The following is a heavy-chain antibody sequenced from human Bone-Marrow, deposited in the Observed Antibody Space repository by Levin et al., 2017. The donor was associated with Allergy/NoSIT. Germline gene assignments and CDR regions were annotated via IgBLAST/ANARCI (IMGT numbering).Heavy chain of an antibody. J-gene: IGHJ6*02. D-gene: IGHD4-17*01. Sequence: PSETLSLTCSVSGGSIANYYWSWIRQSPGKGLEWIGYILYTGSTNYNPSLKSRVTMSIDTSKKQLSLKLRSVTAADTAVYYCARGGNQNYGQMDVWGQGTTVTVSS. V-gene: IGHV4-59*01. CDR1: GGSIANYY. CDR2: ILYTGST. CDR3: ARGGNQNYGQMDV.